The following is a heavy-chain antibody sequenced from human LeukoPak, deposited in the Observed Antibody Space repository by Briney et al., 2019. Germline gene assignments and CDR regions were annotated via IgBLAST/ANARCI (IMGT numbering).Heavy chain of an antibody. V-gene: IGHV3-23*01. CDR1: GFTFSSYA. CDR2: ISGSGGST. CDR3: AKGYYDYVWGSYYFDY. Sequence: GGSLRLSCAASGFTFSSYAMSWVRQAPGKGLEWVSAISGSGGSTYYADSVKGRFTISRDNPKNTLYLQMNGLRAEDTAVYYCAKGYYDYVWGSYYFDYWGQGTLVTVSS. J-gene: IGHJ4*02. D-gene: IGHD3-16*01.